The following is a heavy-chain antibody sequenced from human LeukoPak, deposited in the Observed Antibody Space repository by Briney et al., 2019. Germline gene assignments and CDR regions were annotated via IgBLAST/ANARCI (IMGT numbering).Heavy chain of an antibody. CDR2: IYHSGST. Sequence: SQTLSLTCAVSGGSISSGGYSWSWIRQPPGKGLEWIGYIYHSGSTYYNPSLKSRVTISVDRSKNQFSLKLSSVTAADTAVYYCAREYCSGDSCYFDYWGQGTLVTVSS. CDR3: AREYCSGDSCYFDY. D-gene: IGHD2-15*01. J-gene: IGHJ4*02. CDR1: GGSISSGGYS. V-gene: IGHV4-30-2*01.